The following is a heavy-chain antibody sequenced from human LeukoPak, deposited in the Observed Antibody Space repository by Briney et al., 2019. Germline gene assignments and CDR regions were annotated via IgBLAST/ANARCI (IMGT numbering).Heavy chain of an antibody. CDR3: ARAHYDFWSGYYTGLKYYFDY. V-gene: IGHV4-34*01. J-gene: IGHJ4*02. CDR2: INHSGST. CDR1: GGSFSGYY. D-gene: IGHD3-3*01. Sequence: SETLSLTCAVYGGSFSGYYWSWIRQPPGKGLEWIGEINHSGSTNYNPSLKSRVTISVDTSKNQFSLNLSSVTAADTAVYYCARAHYDFWSGYYTGLKYYFDYWGQGTLVTVSS.